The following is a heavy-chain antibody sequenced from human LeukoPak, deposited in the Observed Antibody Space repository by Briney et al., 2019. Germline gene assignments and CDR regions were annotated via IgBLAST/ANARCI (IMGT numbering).Heavy chain of an antibody. Sequence: SETLSLTCTVSGGSISSSSYYWGWIRQPPGKGLEWIGYIFYTGDTYCNPSLKSRVTLSVDTSKSQFSLRLSSVTATDTAVYYCARLGSPLQWFGRIDYWGQGALVTVSS. D-gene: IGHD3-10*01. CDR3: ARLGSPLQWFGRIDY. CDR2: IFYTGDT. J-gene: IGHJ4*02. CDR1: GGSISSSSYY. V-gene: IGHV4-39*01.